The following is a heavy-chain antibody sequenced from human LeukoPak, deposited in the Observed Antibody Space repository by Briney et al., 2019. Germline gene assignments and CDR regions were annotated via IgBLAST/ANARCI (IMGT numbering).Heavy chain of an antibody. Sequence: PSETLSLTCTVSRGSIGSYFWSWIRRPPGKGLEWIGNIYYSGSTSYNPSLKSRVTISVDTSKNQFSLKLNSVTAADTAVYYCASLITFGRITRSYYYGMDVWGQGTTVTVSS. CDR3: ASLITFGRITRSYYYGMDV. V-gene: IGHV4-59*08. CDR1: RGSIGSYF. CDR2: IYYSGST. D-gene: IGHD3-16*01. J-gene: IGHJ6*02.